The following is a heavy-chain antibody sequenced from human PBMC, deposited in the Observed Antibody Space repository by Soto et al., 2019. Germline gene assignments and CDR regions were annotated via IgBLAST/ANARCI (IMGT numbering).Heavy chain of an antibody. CDR1: GGSFSGYY. Sequence: SETLSLTCAVYGGSFSGYYWSWIRQPPGKGLEWIGEINHSGSTNYNPSLKSRVTISVDTSKNRFSLKLSSVTAADTAVYYCARGIAAAFTHPWGQGTLVTVSS. CDR2: INHSGST. D-gene: IGHD6-13*01. V-gene: IGHV4-34*01. CDR3: ARGIAAAFTHP. J-gene: IGHJ5*02.